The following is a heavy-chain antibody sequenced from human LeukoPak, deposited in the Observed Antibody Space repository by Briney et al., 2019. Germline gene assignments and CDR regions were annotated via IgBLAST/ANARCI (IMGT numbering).Heavy chain of an antibody. CDR3: ARDGYYDSSGYYSY. J-gene: IGHJ4*02. Sequence: ASVKVSCKASGCTFTSYGISWVRQAPGQGLEWMGWISAYNGNTNYAQKLQGRVTMTTDTSTSTAYMELRSLRSDDTAVYYCARDGYYDSSGYYSYWGQGTLVTVSS. CDR1: GCTFTSYG. CDR2: ISAYNGNT. V-gene: IGHV1-18*01. D-gene: IGHD3-22*01.